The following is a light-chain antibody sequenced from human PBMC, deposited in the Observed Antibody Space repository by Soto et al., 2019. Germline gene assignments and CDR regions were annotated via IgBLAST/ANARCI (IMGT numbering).Light chain of an antibody. J-gene: IGLJ3*02. CDR2: EVS. CDR3: FSYTTSRTLV. Sequence: QSALTQPASVSGSPGQSITISCTGTSSDVGGYNYVSWYQQHPAKAPKLMIYEVSNRPSGVSHRFSGSKSGNTASLTLSGLQAEDEADYYCFSYTTSRTLVFGGGTKLTVL. CDR1: SSDVGGYNY. V-gene: IGLV2-14*01.